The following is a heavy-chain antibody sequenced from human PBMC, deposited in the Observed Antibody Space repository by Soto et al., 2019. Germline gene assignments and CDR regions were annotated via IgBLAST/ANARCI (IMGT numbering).Heavy chain of an antibody. V-gene: IGHV1-3*01. J-gene: IGHJ6*02. CDR2: INAGNGNT. CDR1: GYTFTSYA. D-gene: IGHD5-18*01. Sequence: ASVKVSCKASGYTFTSYAMHCVRQAPGQRLEWMGWINAGNGNTKYSQKFQGRVTVTRDTSASTAYMELSSLRSEDTAVYYCARVTKRGYSYGPSYYYGMDVWGQGTTVTVSS. CDR3: ARVTKRGYSYGPSYYYGMDV.